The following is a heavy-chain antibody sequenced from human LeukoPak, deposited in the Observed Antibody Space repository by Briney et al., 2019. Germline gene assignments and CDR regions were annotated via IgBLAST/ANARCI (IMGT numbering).Heavy chain of an antibody. CDR1: GGSFSGYY. CDR3: ARGPYYYGSGYVFGY. V-gene: IGHV4-59*10. J-gene: IGHJ4*02. D-gene: IGHD3-10*01. CDR2: IYTSGST. Sequence: PSETLPLTCAVYGGSFSGYYWSWIRQPPGKGLEWIGRIYTSGSTNYNPSLKSRVTMSVDTSKNQFSLKLSSVTAADTAVYYCARGPYYYGSGYVFGYWGQGTLVTVSS.